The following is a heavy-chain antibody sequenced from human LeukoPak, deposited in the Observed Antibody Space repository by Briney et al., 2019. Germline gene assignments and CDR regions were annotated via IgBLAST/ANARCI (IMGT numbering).Heavy chain of an antibody. J-gene: IGHJ5*02. CDR2: MNPNSGNT. Sequence: ASVKVSCKASGYTFTSYDINWVRQATGQGLEWMGWMNPNSGNTGYAQKFQGRVTIIRNTSISTAYMELSSLRSEDTAVYYCARFSSSWGYGWFDPWGQGTLVTVSS. D-gene: IGHD6-13*01. CDR1: GYTFTSYD. V-gene: IGHV1-8*03. CDR3: ARFSSSWGYGWFDP.